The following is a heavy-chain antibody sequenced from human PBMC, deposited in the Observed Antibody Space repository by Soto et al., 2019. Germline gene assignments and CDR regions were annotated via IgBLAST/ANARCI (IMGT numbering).Heavy chain of an antibody. CDR3: ARQTRIVSS. V-gene: IGHV4-39*01. J-gene: IGHJ4*02. CDR1: GGSISSSSYY. CDR2: IYYSGST. Sequence: SETLFLTCTVSGGSISSSSYYWGWIRQPPGKGLEWIGSIYYSGSTYYNPSLKSRGTISGDTSKSQFSLKLSSVTAAATTVYYCARQTRIVSSWGEGTLVTVSS. D-gene: IGHD2-21*01.